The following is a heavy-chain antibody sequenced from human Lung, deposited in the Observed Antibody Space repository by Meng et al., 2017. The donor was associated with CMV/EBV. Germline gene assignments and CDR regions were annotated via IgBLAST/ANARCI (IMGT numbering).Heavy chain of an antibody. CDR2: IRYDEKTK. CDR3: VKDFPGDCYPLCYYFSHGMDV. V-gene: IGHV3-30*02. J-gene: IGHJ6*02. Sequence: GGSXRLXXATSGFNFRIYGMHWVRQLPGKGLEWVAFIRYDEKTKYYADSVKGRFTISRDNSKNTLYLQMNSLRAEDTAVYYCVKDFPGDCYPLCYYFSHGMDVWXQGTXVTVAS. D-gene: IGHD2-21*01. CDR1: GFNFRIYG.